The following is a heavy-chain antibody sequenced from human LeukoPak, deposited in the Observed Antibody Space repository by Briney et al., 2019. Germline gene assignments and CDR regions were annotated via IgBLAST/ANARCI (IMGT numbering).Heavy chain of an antibody. Sequence: GGSLRLSCAASGFTFSSYSMNWVRQAPGKGLEWVSSISSSSSYIYYADSVKGRFTISRDNAKNSLYLQMNSLRAEDAAVCYCARDITVAGTSGVDYWGQGTLVTVSS. CDR2: ISSSSSYI. CDR3: ARDITVAGTSGVDY. V-gene: IGHV3-21*04. J-gene: IGHJ4*02. D-gene: IGHD6-19*01. CDR1: GFTFSSYS.